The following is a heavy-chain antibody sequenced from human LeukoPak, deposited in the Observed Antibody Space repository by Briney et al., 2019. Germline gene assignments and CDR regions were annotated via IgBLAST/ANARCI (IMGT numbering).Heavy chain of an antibody. Sequence: GGSLRLSCAASGFTFSIYWMHWVRQAPGKGPVWVSRINTDGSSTTYADSVKGRFTISRDNAKNTLYLQMNSLRAEDTAVYYCARDSVATLNYWGQGTLVTVSS. J-gene: IGHJ4*02. CDR3: ARDSVATLNY. V-gene: IGHV3-74*01. CDR2: INTDGSST. D-gene: IGHD4-23*01. CDR1: GFTFSIYW.